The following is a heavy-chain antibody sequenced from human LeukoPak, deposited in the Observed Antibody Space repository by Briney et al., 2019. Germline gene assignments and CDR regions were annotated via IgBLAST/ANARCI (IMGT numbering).Heavy chain of an antibody. CDR1: GGSMSSYH. V-gene: IGHV4-59*08. D-gene: IGHD1-26*01. Sequence: PSETLSLTCTVSGGSMSSYHWSSLRQPPGKGLEWIGYIYYSGSTTYKPSLKSRVTISVDTSKNQFSLKLSSVTAADTAVYYCARLSIVGATNFDYWGQGTLVTVSS. J-gene: IGHJ4*02. CDR2: IYYSGST. CDR3: ARLSIVGATNFDY.